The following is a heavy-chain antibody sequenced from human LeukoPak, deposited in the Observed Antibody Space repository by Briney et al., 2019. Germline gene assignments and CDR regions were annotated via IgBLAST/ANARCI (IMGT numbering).Heavy chain of an antibody. CDR3: AREGGYYDSSGYYYLIDY. CDR1: GGSVSSGSYY. Sequence: SETLSLTCTVSGGSVSSGSYYWSWIRQPPGKGLVWIGYIYYSGSTNYNPSLKSRVTISVDTSKNQFSLKLSSVTAADTAVYYCAREGGYYDSSGYYYLIDYWGQGTLVTVSS. J-gene: IGHJ4*02. V-gene: IGHV4-61*01. CDR2: IYYSGST. D-gene: IGHD3-22*01.